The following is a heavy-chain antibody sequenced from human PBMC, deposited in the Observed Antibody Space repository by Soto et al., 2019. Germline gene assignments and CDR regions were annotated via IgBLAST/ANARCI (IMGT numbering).Heavy chain of an antibody. CDR2: IYHSGST. Sequence: SETLSLTCAVSGGSISSGGYSWSWIRQPPGKGLEWIGYIYHSGSTYYNPSLKSRVTISVDRSKNQFSLKLSSVTAADTAVYYCAREQWGFDSWGQGTLVTVS. CDR1: GGSISSGGYS. J-gene: IGHJ4*02. D-gene: IGHD6-19*01. CDR3: AREQWGFDS. V-gene: IGHV4-30-2*01.